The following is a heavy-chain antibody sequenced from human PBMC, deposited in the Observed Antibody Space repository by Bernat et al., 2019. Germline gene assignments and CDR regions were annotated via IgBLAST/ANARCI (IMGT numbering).Heavy chain of an antibody. J-gene: IGHJ4*02. Sequence: QVQLVESGGGVVQPGRSLRLSCAASGFTFSSYAMHWVRQAPGKGLEWVAVISYDGSNKYYADSVKGRFTISRDNSKNTLYLQMNSLRAEDTAVYYCARAGKRGYSSSWLDYWGQGTLVTVSS. D-gene: IGHD6-13*01. CDR2: ISYDGSNK. CDR1: GFTFSSYA. CDR3: ARAGKRGYSSSWLDY. V-gene: IGHV3-30-3*01.